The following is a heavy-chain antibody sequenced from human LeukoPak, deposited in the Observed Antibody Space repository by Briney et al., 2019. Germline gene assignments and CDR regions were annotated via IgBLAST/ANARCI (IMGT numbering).Heavy chain of an antibody. V-gene: IGHV3-30*02. Sequence: GGSLRLSCAASGFTFSSYGMHWVRQAPGKGLEWVAFIRYDGSNKYYADFMKGRFTISRDNSKNTLYLQMNSMRAEDTAVYYCAKDTVRPDFFDYWGQGTLVTVSS. CDR3: AKDTVRPDFFDY. J-gene: IGHJ4*02. CDR2: IRYDGSNK. CDR1: GFTFSSYG. D-gene: IGHD3-10*01.